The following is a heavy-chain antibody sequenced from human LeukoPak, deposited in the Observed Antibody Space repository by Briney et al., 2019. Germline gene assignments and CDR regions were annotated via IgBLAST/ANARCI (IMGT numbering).Heavy chain of an antibody. CDR3: AGDMVRGVILRRVLEY. CDR1: GYTFRQYS. V-gene: IGHV1-18*01. J-gene: IGHJ4*02. Sequence: ASVKVSCKASGYTFRQYSISWVRQAPGKGLEWMGWVSPSHTTRVYAQQFQGRVTMTADTNTNTVSMELRSLRSDDTAVYYCAGDMVRGVILRRVLEYWGQGTLVTVSS. D-gene: IGHD3-10*01. CDR2: VSPSHTTR.